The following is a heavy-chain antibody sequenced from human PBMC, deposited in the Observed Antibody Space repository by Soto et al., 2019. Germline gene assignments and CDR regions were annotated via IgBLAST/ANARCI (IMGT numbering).Heavy chain of an antibody. CDR1: GGTFSSYA. V-gene: IGHV1-69*06. J-gene: IGHJ6*02. CDR2: IIPIFGTA. CDR3: ARDRDNGDYEGYYYGIDV. Sequence: SVKVSCKASGGTFSSYANSWMRQAPGQGLEWMGGIIPIFGTANYAQKFQGRVTITADKSTSTAYMELSSLRSEDTAVYYCARDRDNGDYEGYYYGIDVFAPGTTVTVSS. D-gene: IGHD4-17*01.